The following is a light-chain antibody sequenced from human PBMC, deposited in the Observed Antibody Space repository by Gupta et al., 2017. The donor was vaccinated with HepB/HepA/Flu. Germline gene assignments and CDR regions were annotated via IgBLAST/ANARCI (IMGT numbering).Light chain of an antibody. J-gene: IGKJ1*01. CDR1: QTISSV. CDR2: DTT. Sequence: DIQLTQSPSPRTASEEATFTIPCRPSQTISSVLNWYQQKPGKPPKHLIFDTTTLKSGVPSRFSGSGAGTDFTLTISGLQPEDFATYYYQQSNSSPWTFGQGTQVEIK. CDR3: QQSNSSPWT. V-gene: IGKV1-39*01.